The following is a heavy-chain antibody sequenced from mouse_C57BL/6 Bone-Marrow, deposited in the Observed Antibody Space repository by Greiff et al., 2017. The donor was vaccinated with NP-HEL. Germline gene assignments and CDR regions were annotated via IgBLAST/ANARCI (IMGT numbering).Heavy chain of an antibody. CDR3: ARLNWAWFAY. Sequence: VKLQQSGAELVRPGTSVKVSCKASGYAFTNYLIEWVKQRPGQGLEWIGVINPGSGGTNYNEKFKGKATLTADKSSSTAYMQLSSLTSEDSAVYFCARLNWAWFAYWGQGTLVTVSA. CDR2: INPGSGGT. V-gene: IGHV1-54*01. CDR1: GYAFTNYL. J-gene: IGHJ3*01. D-gene: IGHD4-1*02.